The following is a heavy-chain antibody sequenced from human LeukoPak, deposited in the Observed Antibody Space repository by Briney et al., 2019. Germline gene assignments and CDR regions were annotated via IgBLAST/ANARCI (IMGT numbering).Heavy chain of an antibody. CDR2: ISSSGSSK. V-gene: IGHV3-48*03. CDR1: GFTFSNFE. Sequence: PGGSLRLSCAASGFTFSNFEMNSILQAPGKGLEWVAYISSSGSSKHYADSVKGRFTISRDNAKRSLYLQMNSLRVEDTAVYYCARGTYTSGWDWGQGTLVTVSS. J-gene: IGHJ4*02. D-gene: IGHD6-25*01. CDR3: ARGTYTSGWD.